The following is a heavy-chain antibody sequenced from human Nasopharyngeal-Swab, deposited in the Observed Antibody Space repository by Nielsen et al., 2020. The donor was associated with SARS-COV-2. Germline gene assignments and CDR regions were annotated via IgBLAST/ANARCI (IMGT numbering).Heavy chain of an antibody. J-gene: IGHJ5*02. CDR3: ARRPYSNSFFWFDP. CDR2: ISGSGGST. V-gene: IGHV3-23*01. Sequence: GESLKISCAASGFTFSSYAMSWVRQAPGKGLEWVSAISGSGGSTYYADSVKGRFTISRDNSKNTLYLQMNSLRAEDTAVYYCARRPYSNSFFWFDPWGQGTLVTVSS. CDR1: GFTFSSYA. D-gene: IGHD6-13*01.